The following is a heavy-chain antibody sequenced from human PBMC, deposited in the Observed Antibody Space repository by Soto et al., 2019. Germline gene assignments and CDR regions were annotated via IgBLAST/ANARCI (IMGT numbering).Heavy chain of an antibody. Sequence: ASVKVSFKASGGTFSSYAISWVRQAPGQGLEWMGGIIPIFGTANYARKFQGRVTITADESTSTAYMELSSMRSEDTAVYYCARSTYYYDSSGPRGVAFDIWGQGTMVTVSS. CDR1: GGTFSSYA. CDR3: ARSTYYYDSSGPRGVAFDI. D-gene: IGHD3-22*01. J-gene: IGHJ3*02. V-gene: IGHV1-69*13. CDR2: IIPIFGTA.